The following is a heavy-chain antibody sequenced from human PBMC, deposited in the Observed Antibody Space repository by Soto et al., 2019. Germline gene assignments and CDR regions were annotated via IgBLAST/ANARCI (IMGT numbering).Heavy chain of an antibody. Sequence: GGSLRLSCAASGFTFSSYSMNWVRQAPGKGLEWVSSISSSSSYIYYADSVKGRFTISRDNAKNSLYLQMNSLRAEDTAVYYCAILVAVTWSLSGMVVWGPGLSVTLSS. CDR1: GFTFSSYS. J-gene: IGHJ6*02. CDR2: ISSSSSYI. V-gene: IGHV3-21*01. D-gene: IGHD2-15*01. CDR3: AILVAVTWSLSGMVV.